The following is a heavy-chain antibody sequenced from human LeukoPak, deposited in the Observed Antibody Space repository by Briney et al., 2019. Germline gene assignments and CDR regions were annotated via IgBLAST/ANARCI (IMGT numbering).Heavy chain of an antibody. CDR3: ARRIVVPAAIPGITGTTFDP. CDR2: FIPIFGTA. J-gene: IGHJ5*02. D-gene: IGHD2-2*02. Sequence: ASVKVFCKASVGTFSSYAISWGRQAHGQGLEWKGWFIPIFGTANCAQKFQGRVTITADESTSTSYMELSSLRSEDTAVYYCARRIVVPAAIPGITGTTFDPWGQGTLVTVSS. CDR1: VGTFSSYA. V-gene: IGHV1-69*13.